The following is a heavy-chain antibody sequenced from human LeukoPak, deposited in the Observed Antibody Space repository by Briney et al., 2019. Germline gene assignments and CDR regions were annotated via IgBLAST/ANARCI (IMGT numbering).Heavy chain of an antibody. D-gene: IGHD4-11*01. V-gene: IGHV1-2*02. CDR3: ARGRNYVSFAY. CDR1: GYIFTDYY. J-gene: IGHJ4*02. CDR2: INPNSGGT. Sequence: ASVKVSCKASGYIFTDYYMHWVRQAPGQELEWMGWINPNSGGTNYAQKFQGRVTMTRDTSISTAYMELSRLRSDDTAVYYCARGRNYVSFAYWGQGTLVTVSS.